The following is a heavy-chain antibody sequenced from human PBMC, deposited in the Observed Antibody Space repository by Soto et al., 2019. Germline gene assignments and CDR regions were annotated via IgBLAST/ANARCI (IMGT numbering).Heavy chain of an antibody. J-gene: IGHJ5*02. CDR3: ARDPAP. Sequence: QVQLQESGPGLMKPSQTLSLTCTVSGCSISSGGYYWRWNPQQPGKGLEWIVYIDNSGSTYYNPSLKSRVTITADTSKNLFSLKLSSVTAADTAVYYCARDPAPWGQGTLVTVSS. CDR1: GCSISSGGYY. V-gene: IGHV4-31*03. CDR2: IDNSGST.